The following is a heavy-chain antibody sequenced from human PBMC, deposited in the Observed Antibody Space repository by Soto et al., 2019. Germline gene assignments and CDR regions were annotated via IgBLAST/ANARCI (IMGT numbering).Heavy chain of an antibody. J-gene: IGHJ3*02. CDR2: LSGSGDGT. CDR1: GFTFSTYA. D-gene: IGHD1-7*01. CDR3: AKEHHSELVLPWVEFDAFDI. Sequence: GGSLRLSCAASGFTFSTYAMSWVRQAPGKGLEWVSALSGSGDGTYYADSVKGRFTISRDNSKNTLYLHINSLRAEDTAVYYCAKEHHSELVLPWVEFDAFDIWGRGTMVTVSS. V-gene: IGHV3-23*01.